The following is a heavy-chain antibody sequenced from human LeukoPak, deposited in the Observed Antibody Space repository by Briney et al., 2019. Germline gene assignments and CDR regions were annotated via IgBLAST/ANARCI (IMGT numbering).Heavy chain of an antibody. J-gene: IGHJ4*02. D-gene: IGHD5-18*01. Sequence: SVKVSCKASGGTFSSYAISWVRQAPGQGLEWMGRIIPIFGTANYAQKFQGRVTITTDESTSTAYMELSSLRSADTAVYYCASPQNGYSYGYYWGQGTLVTVSS. V-gene: IGHV1-69*05. CDR3: ASPQNGYSYGYY. CDR1: GGTFSSYA. CDR2: IIPIFGTA.